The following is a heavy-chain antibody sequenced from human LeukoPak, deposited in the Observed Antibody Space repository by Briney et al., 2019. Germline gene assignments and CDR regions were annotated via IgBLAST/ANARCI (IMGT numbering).Heavy chain of an antibody. CDR3: AKDFFEEGRGYYDSSGYEY. D-gene: IGHD3-22*01. CDR1: GFTFSSYS. CDR2: ISGTSNTI. J-gene: IGHJ4*02. V-gene: IGHV3-48*01. Sequence: PGGSLRLSCVGSGFTFSSYSMNWVRQAPGKGLEWVSYISGTSNTIYYDDSVKGRFTVSRDNAKNSLYLQMNSLRAEDTAVYYCAKDFFEEGRGYYDSSGYEYWGQGTLVTVSS.